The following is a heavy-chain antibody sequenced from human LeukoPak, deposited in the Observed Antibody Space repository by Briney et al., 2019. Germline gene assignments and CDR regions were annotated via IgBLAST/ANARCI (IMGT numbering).Heavy chain of an antibody. J-gene: IGHJ2*01. V-gene: IGHV3-21*04. D-gene: IGHD6-19*01. CDR1: GFTFSSYS. CDR2: ISSSSSYI. Sequence: KAGGSLRLSCAASGFTFSSYSMNWVRQAPGKGLEWVSSISSSSSYIYYADSVKGRFTISRDNSRNAVFLQMISPRDDDTAIYYCAKIERWLVHGFDLWGRGTLVTVSS. CDR3: AKIERWLVHGFDL.